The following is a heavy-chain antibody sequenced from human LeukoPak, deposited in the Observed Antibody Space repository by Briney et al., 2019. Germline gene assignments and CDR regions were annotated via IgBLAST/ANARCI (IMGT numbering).Heavy chain of an antibody. J-gene: IGHJ4*02. CDR2: INPDGTGE. D-gene: IGHD2-15*01. CDR3: ALEEWWRFDY. CDR1: GFTFSSYS. Sequence: GGSLRLSCAASGFTFSSYSMNWVRQAPGKGLESVAKINPDGTGEYYVDSVKGRFTISRDNTRNFLYLQVNSLRAEDTAVYFCALEEWWRFDYWGQGILVTVSS. V-gene: IGHV3-7*01.